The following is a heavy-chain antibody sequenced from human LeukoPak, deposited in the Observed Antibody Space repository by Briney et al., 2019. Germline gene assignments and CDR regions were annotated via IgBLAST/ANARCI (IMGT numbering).Heavy chain of an antibody. CDR3: AREEEMATIPFFDY. D-gene: IGHD5-24*01. CDR2: IDPSGGGT. Sequence: ASVKVSCKASGYTFTSYYMHWVRQAPGQGLEGMGIIDPSGGGTSYAQKFQGRVTMTRDTSTSTVYMELSSLRSEDTAVYYCAREEEMATIPFFDYWGQGTLVTVSS. CDR1: GYTFTSYY. V-gene: IGHV1-46*01. J-gene: IGHJ4*02.